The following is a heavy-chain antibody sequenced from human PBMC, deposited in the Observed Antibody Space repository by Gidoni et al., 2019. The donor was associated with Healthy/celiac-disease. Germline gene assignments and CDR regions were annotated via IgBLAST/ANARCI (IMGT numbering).Heavy chain of an antibody. CDR2: IYSGGST. CDR3: ARDCRYYYGSGRNTCFDY. CDR1: GFTVSSNY. V-gene: IGHV3-53*04. Sequence: EVQLVESGGGLVQPGGSLRLSCAASGFTVSSNYMSWVRQAPGKGLEWVSVIYSGGSTYYADSVKGRFTISRHNSKNTLYLQMISLRAEDTAVYYCARDCRYYYGSGRNTCFDYWGQGTLVTVSS. J-gene: IGHJ4*02. D-gene: IGHD3-10*01.